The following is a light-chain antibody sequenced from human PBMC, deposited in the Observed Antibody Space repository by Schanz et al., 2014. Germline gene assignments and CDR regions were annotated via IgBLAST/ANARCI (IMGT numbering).Light chain of an antibody. J-gene: IGKJ5*01. CDR2: DGS. CDR3: QQYERSPIT. V-gene: IGKV3D-20*01. Sequence: ETVLTQSPATLSLSPGERATLSCGASQSVRSAYLAWYQQKPGLAPRLLIYDGSKRAAGIPDRFSGSGSGTDFTLTIIRLEPEDFAVYFCQQYERSPITFGQGTRLDIK. CDR1: QSVRSAY.